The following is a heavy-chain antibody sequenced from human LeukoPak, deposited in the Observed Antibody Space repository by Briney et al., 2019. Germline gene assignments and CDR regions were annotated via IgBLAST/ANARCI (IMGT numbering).Heavy chain of an antibody. CDR1: GFTFSSYS. D-gene: IGHD2-15*01. V-gene: IGHV3-48*04. Sequence: GGSLRLSCAASGFTFSSYSMNWVRQAPRKGLEWVSYISSSSSTIYYADSVKGRFTISRDNAKNSLYLQMNSLRAEDTAVYYCAREEYCSGGSCYSNYYGMDVWGQGTTVTVSS. CDR3: AREEYCSGGSCYSNYYGMDV. CDR2: ISSSSSTI. J-gene: IGHJ6*02.